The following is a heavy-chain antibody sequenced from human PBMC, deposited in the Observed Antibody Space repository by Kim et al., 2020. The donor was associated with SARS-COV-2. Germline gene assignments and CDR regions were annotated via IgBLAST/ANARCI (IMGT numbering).Heavy chain of an antibody. V-gene: IGHV3-30-3*01. CDR2: ISYDGSNK. J-gene: IGHJ6*02. CDR1: GFTFSSYA. CDR3: ARDPSRIAVAGYYYYYGMDV. Sequence: GGSLRLSCAASGFTFSSYAMHWVRQAPGKGLEWVAVISYDGSNKYYADSVKGRFTISRDNSKNTLYLQMNSLRAEDTAVYYCARDPSRIAVAGYYYYYGMDVWGQGTTVTVSS. D-gene: IGHD6-19*01.